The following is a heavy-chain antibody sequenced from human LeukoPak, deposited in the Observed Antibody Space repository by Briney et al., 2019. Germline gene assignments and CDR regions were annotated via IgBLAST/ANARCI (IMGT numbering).Heavy chain of an antibody. D-gene: IGHD5-18*01. Sequence: PSETLSLTCNVSGGSVSSGSYYWSWLRQPPGKGLEWIGYIYNSGTTNYNPSLKSRVTISVDSSKNQFSLKLTSVTAADTAVYYCARGARGYSYGWGQGTLVTVSS. CDR2: IYNSGTT. CDR3: ARGARGYSYG. J-gene: IGHJ4*01. V-gene: IGHV4-61*01. CDR1: GGSVSSGSYY.